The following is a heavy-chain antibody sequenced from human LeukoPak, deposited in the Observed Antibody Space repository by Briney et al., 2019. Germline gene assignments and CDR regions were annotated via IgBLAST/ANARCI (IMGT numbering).Heavy chain of an antibody. CDR2: IYYSGST. J-gene: IGHJ4*02. Sequence: PSETLSLTCAVSGGSISSGGYSWSWIRQPPGKGLEWIGYIYYSGSTNYNPSLKSRVTISVDTSKNQFSLKLSSVTAADTAVYYCARQGRGYGGNSDYWGQGTLVTVSS. CDR1: GGSISSGGYS. V-gene: IGHV4-61*08. CDR3: ARQGRGYGGNSDY. D-gene: IGHD4-23*01.